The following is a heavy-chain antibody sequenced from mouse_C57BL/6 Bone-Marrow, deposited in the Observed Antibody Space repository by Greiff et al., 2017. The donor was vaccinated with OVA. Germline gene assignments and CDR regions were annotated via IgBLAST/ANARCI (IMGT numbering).Heavy chain of an antibody. CDR2: INPSSGYT. D-gene: IGHD2-2*01. CDR3: ASHYGYDVYAMDY. J-gene: IGHJ4*01. V-gene: IGHV1-7*01. Sequence: QVQLKESGAELAKPGASVKLSCKASGYTFTSYCMHWVKQRPGQGLEWIGYINPSSGYTKYNQKFKDKATLTADKSSSTAYMQLSSLTYEDSAVYYCASHYGYDVYAMDYWGQGTSVTVSS. CDR1: GYTFTSYC.